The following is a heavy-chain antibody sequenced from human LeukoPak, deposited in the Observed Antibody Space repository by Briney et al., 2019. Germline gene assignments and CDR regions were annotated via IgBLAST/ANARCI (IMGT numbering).Heavy chain of an antibody. Sequence: ASVKVSCKTSGYTXSDYYLHWVRQAPGQGLEWMGWINPSGGGTKNAQKFQGRVTMTRDTSISTGYMELSRLRSDDTAVYYCARPIRGSYVEDVFDIWGQGTMVTVSA. CDR3: ARPIRGSYVEDVFDI. CDR1: GYTXSDYY. D-gene: IGHD1-26*01. J-gene: IGHJ3*02. CDR2: INPSGGGT. V-gene: IGHV1-2*02.